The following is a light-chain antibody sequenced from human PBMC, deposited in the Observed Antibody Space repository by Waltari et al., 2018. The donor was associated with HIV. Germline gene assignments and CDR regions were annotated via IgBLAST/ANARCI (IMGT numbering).Light chain of an antibody. Sequence: QTVVTQEPSLTVSPGGTVTLTCASSTGAVTSCYYPTWFQQKPGQAPRALIYSTKNTHSWTPARFSGSLLGGKPALTLSGVQPEDEAEYYCLLYYGGAQPYVVFGGGTKLTVL. CDR2: STK. V-gene: IGLV7-43*01. J-gene: IGLJ2*01. CDR3: LLYYGGAQPYVV. CDR1: TGAVTSCYY.